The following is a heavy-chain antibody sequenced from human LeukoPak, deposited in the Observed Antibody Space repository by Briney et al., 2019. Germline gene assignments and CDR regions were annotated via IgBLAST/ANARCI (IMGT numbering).Heavy chain of an antibody. Sequence: GGSLRLSCAASGFTFSSNSMTWVRRTPGKGLEWVSGISGSGDSTFYADSVKGRFTISRDNSRNTLYLQMSSLRPEDTAVYYCTKWSGFGDDWGQGTLVTVSS. CDR3: TKWSGFGDD. J-gene: IGHJ4*02. D-gene: IGHD3-10*01. V-gene: IGHV3-23*01. CDR1: GFTFSSNS. CDR2: ISGSGDST.